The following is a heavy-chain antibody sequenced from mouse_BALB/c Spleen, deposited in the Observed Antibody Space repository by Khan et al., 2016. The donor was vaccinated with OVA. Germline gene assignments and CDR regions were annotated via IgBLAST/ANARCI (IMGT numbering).Heavy chain of an antibody. V-gene: IGHV1-7*01. CDR3: ARSPDSYDRGDY. D-gene: IGHD2-12*01. Sequence: QVRLQQSGAELAQPGASVKMSCKASGYNLTNYWMPWLKKSPGQGLDWIGYLNPNTGYTEYSQKFRDKATLTSDKSSSTAYMQLTSLTSEDSAVYHCARSPDSYDRGDYWGQGTSVTVSS. CDR1: GYNLTNYW. J-gene: IGHJ4*01. CDR2: LNPNTGYT.